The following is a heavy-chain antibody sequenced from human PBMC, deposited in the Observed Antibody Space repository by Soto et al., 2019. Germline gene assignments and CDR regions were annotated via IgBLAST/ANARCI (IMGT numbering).Heavy chain of an antibody. Sequence: GGSLRLSCAASGFTFSNAWMSWVRQAPGKGLEWVGRIKSKTDGGTTDYAAPVKGRFTISRDDSKNTLYLQMNSLKTEDTAVYYCTTDPMTTVTTKAFDIWGQGTMVTVSS. CDR2: IKSKTDGGTT. CDR1: GFTFSNAW. V-gene: IGHV3-15*01. D-gene: IGHD4-17*01. CDR3: TTDPMTTVTTKAFDI. J-gene: IGHJ3*02.